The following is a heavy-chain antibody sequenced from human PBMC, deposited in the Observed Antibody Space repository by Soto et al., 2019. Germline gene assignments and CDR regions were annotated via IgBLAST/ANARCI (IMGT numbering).Heavy chain of an antibody. D-gene: IGHD7-27*01. CDR1: GGSISSYY. Sequence: PSETLSLTCTVSGGSISSYYWGWIRQPPGKGLEWIGNIYYSGSTYYNPSLKSRVTISVDTSKTQFSLKLSSVTAADTAVYYCARGPSGDKVDYWGQGILVTVSS. J-gene: IGHJ4*02. CDR2: IYYSGST. V-gene: IGHV4-39*01. CDR3: ARGPSGDKVDY.